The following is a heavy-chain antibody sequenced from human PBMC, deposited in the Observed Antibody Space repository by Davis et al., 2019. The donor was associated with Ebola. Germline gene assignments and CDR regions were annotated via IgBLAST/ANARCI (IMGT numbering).Heavy chain of an antibody. CDR3: ARRLWSPYYYYGMDV. Sequence: GGSLRLSCKGSGYSFTSYWIGWVRQMPGKGLEWMGIIYPGDSDTRYSPSFQGQVTISADKSISTAYLQWSSLRAEDTAVYYCARRLWSPYYYYGMDVWGQGTTVTVSS. CDR1: GYSFTSYW. CDR2: IYPGDSDT. V-gene: IGHV5-51*01. J-gene: IGHJ6*02. D-gene: IGHD2-21*01.